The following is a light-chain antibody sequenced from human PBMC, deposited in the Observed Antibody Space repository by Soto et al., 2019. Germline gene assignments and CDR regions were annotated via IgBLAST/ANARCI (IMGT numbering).Light chain of an antibody. CDR3: QQYNYWPPVT. CDR1: QGVGSN. Sequence: EIVMTQSPATLSVSPGERATLSCRASQGVGSNLAWYQHKPGQAPRLLIFGASTRVTDIPARFSGSGSGTEFTLTISSVQSVDFAVYYCQQYNYWPPVTFGGGTKVEIK. J-gene: IGKJ4*01. CDR2: GAS. V-gene: IGKV3-15*01.